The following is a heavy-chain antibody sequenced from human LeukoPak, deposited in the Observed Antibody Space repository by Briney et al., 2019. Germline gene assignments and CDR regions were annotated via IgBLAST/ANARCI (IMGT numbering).Heavy chain of an antibody. CDR2: IKQDGSEK. CDR3: ARDPDESYYYYMDV. D-gene: IGHD1-14*01. CDR1: GFTFSSYW. Sequence: GGSLRLSCAASGFTFSSYWMSWVRQAPGKGLEWVANIKQDGSEKYYVDSVKGRFTISRDNSKNTLYLQMNSLRAEDTAVYYCARDPDESYYYYMDVWGKGTTVTVSS. J-gene: IGHJ6*03. V-gene: IGHV3-7*01.